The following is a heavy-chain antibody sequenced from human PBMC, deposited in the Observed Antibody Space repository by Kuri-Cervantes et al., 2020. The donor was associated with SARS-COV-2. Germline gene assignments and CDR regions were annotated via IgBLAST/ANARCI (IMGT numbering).Heavy chain of an antibody. CDR2: INHSGST. V-gene: IGHV4-34*01. D-gene: IGHD3-16*01. Sequence: SQTLSLTCAVYGGSFSGYYWSWIRQPPGKGLEWIGEINHSGSTNYNPSLKGRVTISVDTSKNQFSLKLSSVTAADTAVYYCARDKRSYYYYMDVWGKGTTVTVSS. CDR3: ARDKRSYYYYMDV. J-gene: IGHJ6*03. CDR1: GGSFSGYY.